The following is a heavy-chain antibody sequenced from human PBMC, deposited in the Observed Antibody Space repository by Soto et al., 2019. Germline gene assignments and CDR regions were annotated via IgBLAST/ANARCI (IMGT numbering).Heavy chain of an antibody. CDR3: ARAESFWSLDY. Sequence: QLQLQESGPGLVKPSETLSLTCTVSGGSISSSSYYWGWIRQPPGKGLEWIGSIYYSGSTYYNPSLKSRVTISVDTSKNQFSLKLSSVTAADTAVYYCARAESFWSLDYWGQGTLVTVSS. CDR1: GGSISSSSYY. D-gene: IGHD3-3*01. V-gene: IGHV4-39*01. J-gene: IGHJ4*02. CDR2: IYYSGST.